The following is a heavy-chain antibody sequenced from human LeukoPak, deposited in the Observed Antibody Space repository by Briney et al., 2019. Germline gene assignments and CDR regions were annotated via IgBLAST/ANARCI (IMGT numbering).Heavy chain of an antibody. CDR1: GFTFSSYG. J-gene: IGHJ6*03. CDR2: TRYDGSNN. D-gene: IGHD5-12*01. Sequence: GGSPRLSCAASGFTFSSYGIHWVRQAPGKGLEWVAFTRYDGSNNYYADSVKGRFTISRDNSKNTLYLQMNSLRAEDTAVYYCAKDTVKVTTIRRVPHYMDVWGKGTTVTISS. V-gene: IGHV3-30*02. CDR3: AKDTVKVTTIRRVPHYMDV.